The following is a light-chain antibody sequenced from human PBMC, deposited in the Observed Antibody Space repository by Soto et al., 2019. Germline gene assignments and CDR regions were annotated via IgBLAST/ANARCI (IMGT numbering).Light chain of an antibody. J-gene: IGKJ4*01. CDR1: QSISNL. V-gene: IGKV1-5*03. CDR2: KAS. CDR3: QQYNSYPLT. Sequence: DIQMTQSPSTLSASVGDTISITCRASQSISNLLAWFQQKPGKAPEILIYKASSLESGVPSRFSGSGSGTEFTLTISSLQPDDFATYYCQQYNSYPLTFGGGTKVDIK.